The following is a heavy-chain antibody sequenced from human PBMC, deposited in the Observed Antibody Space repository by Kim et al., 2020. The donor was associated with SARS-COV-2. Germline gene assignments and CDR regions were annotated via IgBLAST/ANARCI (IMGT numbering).Heavy chain of an antibody. J-gene: IGHJ5*02. V-gene: IGHV4-34*01. D-gene: IGHD6-19*01. Sequence: PSLQSGGTISVDTSKNQFSLKLSSVTAADTAVYYCARGGQWLVRLNWFDPWGQGTLVTVSS. CDR3: ARGGQWLVRLNWFDP.